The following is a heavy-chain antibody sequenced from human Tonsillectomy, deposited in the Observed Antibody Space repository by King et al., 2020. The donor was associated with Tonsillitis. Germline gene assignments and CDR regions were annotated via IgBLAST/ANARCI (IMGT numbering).Heavy chain of an antibody. CDR1: DGSISSYY. D-gene: IGHD3-9*01. CDR3: ARSPTYYDILSGYSALHYFDY. J-gene: IGHJ4*02. V-gene: IGHV4-59*08. CDR2: VYYSGST. Sequence: QVQLQESGPGLVKPSETLSLTCNVSDGSISSYYWSWMRQPPGKGLEWIGYVYYSGSTNSNPSLKSRVTISVDTSKNQFSLKLSSVTAADTAVYYCARSPTYYDILSGYSALHYFDYWGQGTLVTVSS.